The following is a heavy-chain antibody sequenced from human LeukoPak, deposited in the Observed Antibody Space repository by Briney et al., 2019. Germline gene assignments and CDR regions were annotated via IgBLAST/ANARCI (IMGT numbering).Heavy chain of an antibody. J-gene: IGHJ6*03. Sequence: GGSLRLSCAASGFTVSSNYMSWVRQAPGKGLEWVSVSYSGGSTYYADSVKGRFIISRDNSKNTLYLQMNSLRAEDTAVYYCARDNHYYYMDVRGKGTTVTISS. V-gene: IGHV3-66*01. CDR3: ARDNHYYYMDV. D-gene: IGHD1-14*01. CDR1: GFTVSSNY. CDR2: SYSGGST.